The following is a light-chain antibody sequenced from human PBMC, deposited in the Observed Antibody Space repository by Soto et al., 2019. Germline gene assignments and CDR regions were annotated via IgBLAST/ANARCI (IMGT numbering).Light chain of an antibody. CDR1: QSVSRY. J-gene: IGKJ4*01. CDR2: DAS. V-gene: IGKV3-11*01. CDR3: QQRSNFPLT. Sequence: EIVLTQSPATLSLSPGESATLSCRASQSVSRYFAWYQQKPGQAPRLLIYDASNRATGIPARFSGSGSGTDFTLTISSLEPEDFAVYYCQQRSNFPLTFGGGTKVEIK.